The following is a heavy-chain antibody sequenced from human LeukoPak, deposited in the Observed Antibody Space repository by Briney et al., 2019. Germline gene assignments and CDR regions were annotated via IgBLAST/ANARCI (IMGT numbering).Heavy chain of an antibody. J-gene: IGHJ4*02. CDR1: GYTFTGYY. CDR3: ARVMLQWFGKIGFDY. CDR2: INPNSGGT. V-gene: IGHV1-2*04. Sequence: ASVKVSCKASGYTFTGYYMHWVRQAPGQGLEWMGWINPNSGGTNYAQKFQGWVTMTRDTSKNQFSLKLSSVTAADTAVYYCARVMLQWFGKIGFDYWGQGTLVTVSS. D-gene: IGHD3-10*01.